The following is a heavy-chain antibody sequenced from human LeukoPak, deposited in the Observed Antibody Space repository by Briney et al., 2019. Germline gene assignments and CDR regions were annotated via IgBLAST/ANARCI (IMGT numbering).Heavy chain of an antibody. CDR1: GFTFSSYW. CDR3: ARGTYYDFWSGYSYYFDY. J-gene: IGHJ4*02. Sequence: PGGSLRLSCAASGFTFSSYWMSWVRQAPGKGLEWVANIKQDGSEKYYVDSVKGRFTVSRDNAKNSLYLQMNSLRAEDTAVYYCARGTYYDFWSGYSYYFDYWGQGTLVTVSS. CDR2: IKQDGSEK. D-gene: IGHD3-3*01. V-gene: IGHV3-7*01.